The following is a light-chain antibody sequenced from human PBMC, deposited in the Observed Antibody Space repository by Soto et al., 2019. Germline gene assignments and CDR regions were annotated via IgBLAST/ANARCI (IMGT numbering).Light chain of an antibody. CDR2: GAT. CDR3: QQASSFPLT. J-gene: IGKJ4*01. Sequence: IQMTQSPSSVSAAVGDRVTITCRASQVSSSWLAWYQQRPGTAPKLLIYGATTLRSGVPSRFSGSESGTEFTLTITSLQPEDSATYYCQQASSFPLTFGGGTKVEIQ. CDR1: QVSSSW. V-gene: IGKV1-12*01.